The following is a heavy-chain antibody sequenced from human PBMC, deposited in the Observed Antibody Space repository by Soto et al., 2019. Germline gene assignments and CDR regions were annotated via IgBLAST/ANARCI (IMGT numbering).Heavy chain of an antibody. CDR1: GYTFTSYY. CDR2: INPSGGST. D-gene: IGHD2-2*01. Sequence: QVQLVQSGAEVKKPGASVKVSCKASGYTFTSYYMHWVRQAPGQGLEWMGIINPSGGSTSYAQKFQGRVTMTRETSTSTVYMELSSLRSEDTAVYYCARVRGGCSSTSCWYYFDYWGQGTLVTVSS. CDR3: ARVRGGCSSTSCWYYFDY. V-gene: IGHV1-46*03. J-gene: IGHJ4*02.